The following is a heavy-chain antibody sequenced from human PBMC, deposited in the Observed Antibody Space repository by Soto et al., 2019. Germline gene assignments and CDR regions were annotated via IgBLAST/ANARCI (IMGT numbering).Heavy chain of an antibody. D-gene: IGHD1-26*01. Sequence: EAQLVQSGGGLIPPGGSLRLSCVASGFSFTSYEMMWVRQTPARGLEWVSYISSRGTIIHYADSVKGRFTVSRDNANNSLYLHMSSLTADDTAVYFCAKKWVRGFDPWGQGSLVPVSS. CDR2: ISSRGTII. CDR1: GFSFTSYE. V-gene: IGHV3-48*03. J-gene: IGHJ5*02. CDR3: AKKWVRGFDP.